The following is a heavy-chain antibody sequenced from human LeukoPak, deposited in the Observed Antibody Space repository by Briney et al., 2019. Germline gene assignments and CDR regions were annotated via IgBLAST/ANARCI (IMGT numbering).Heavy chain of an antibody. CDR3: ARGWVPSPLGHFDL. CDR2: IKSKPDGGTI. J-gene: IGHJ2*01. D-gene: IGHD7-27*01. CDR1: GFTFTNAW. V-gene: IGHV3-15*01. Sequence: GGSLRLSCAASGFTFTNAWMSWVRQAPGKGLEWVGRIKSKPDGGTIDYAAPVKGRFTISRDNSKNTLYLQMNSLRAEDTAVYYCARGWVPSPLGHFDLWGRGTLVTVSS.